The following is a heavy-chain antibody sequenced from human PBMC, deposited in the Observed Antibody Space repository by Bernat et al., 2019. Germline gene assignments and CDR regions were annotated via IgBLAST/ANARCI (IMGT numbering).Heavy chain of an antibody. V-gene: IGHV4-31*03. J-gene: IGHJ4*02. CDR1: GGSINSGVYY. Sequence: QVQLQESGPGLVKPSPTLSLTCTVSGGSINSGVYYWTWIRQHPAKGLEWIGYIFDSESTDYNPSLKSRVTISGDTSKNQFSLRLSSVTAADTAVYYCARARYCRGVSCYSRIDYWGQGTLVTVSS. CDR2: IFDSEST. D-gene: IGHD2-15*01. CDR3: ARARYCRGVSCYSRIDY.